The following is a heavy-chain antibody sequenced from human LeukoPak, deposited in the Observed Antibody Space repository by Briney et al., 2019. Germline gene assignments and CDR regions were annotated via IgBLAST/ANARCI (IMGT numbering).Heavy chain of an antibody. J-gene: IGHJ4*02. CDR2: ISGSNNST. CDR3: ARRSSSWSGYFDY. V-gene: IGHV3-23*01. Sequence: GGSLRLSCAASGFTFSSYAMSWVRQAPGKGLEWVSTISGSNNSTYYADSVKGRFTISRDNSKNTLYLQMNSLRAEDTAVYYCARRSSSWSGYFDYWGQGTLVTVSS. CDR1: GFTFSSYA. D-gene: IGHD6-13*01.